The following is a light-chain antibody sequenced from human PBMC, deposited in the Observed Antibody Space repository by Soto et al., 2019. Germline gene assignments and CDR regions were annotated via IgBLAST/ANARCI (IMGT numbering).Light chain of an antibody. V-gene: IGLV2-8*01. Sequence: QSVLTQPPSASGSPGQSVTISCTGTSSDVGGYNYVSWYQQHPGKAPKLMIYEVSKRPSGVPDRFSCSKSGNTASLTVSGLQGEDEADYYCSSYAGSNNFVFGTGTKLTVL. CDR3: SSYAGSNNFV. CDR1: SSDVGGYNY. CDR2: EVS. J-gene: IGLJ1*01.